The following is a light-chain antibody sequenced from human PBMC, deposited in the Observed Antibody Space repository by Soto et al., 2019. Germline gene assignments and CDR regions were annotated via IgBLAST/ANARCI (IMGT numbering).Light chain of an antibody. CDR1: SSNIGAGYA. CDR3: QSYDKKLSYYV. V-gene: IGLV1-40*01. Sequence: QSVQRHPPAVSWAPGHMVTISCTGSSSNIGAGYAVHWYQQLPGAAPKLLIHGNNNRPAGVPDRFSGSKSDTSASLAITGLQADDEADYYCQSYDKKLSYYVFGTVTKVTAL. J-gene: IGLJ1*01. CDR2: GNN.